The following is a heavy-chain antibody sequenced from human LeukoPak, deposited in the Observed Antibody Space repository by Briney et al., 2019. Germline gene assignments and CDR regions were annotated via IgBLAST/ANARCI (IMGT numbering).Heavy chain of an antibody. J-gene: IGHJ4*02. Sequence: GGSLRLSCVASGLNFDDFAMHWVRQAPGKGLEWVSLISADGGTTFSADSGKGRFSVCSDNSKNSLYLQTNSLRSEDTAMYYCEKESGKFDYWGQGTLVAVSS. CDR1: GLNFDDFA. CDR3: EKESGKFDY. CDR2: ISADGGTT. V-gene: IGHV3-43*02.